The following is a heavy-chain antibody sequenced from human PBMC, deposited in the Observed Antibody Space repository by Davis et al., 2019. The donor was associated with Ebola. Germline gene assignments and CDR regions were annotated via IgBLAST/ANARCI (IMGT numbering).Heavy chain of an antibody. CDR1: GYTFTSYY. Sequence: ASVKVSCKASGYTFTSYYMHWVRQAPGQGLEWMGIINPSGGSTSYAQKFQGRVTMTRDTSTGTVYMELSSLRSEDTAVYYCASGLRARGGGLLDYYYYYGMDVWGQGTTVTVSS. CDR2: INPSGGST. J-gene: IGHJ6*02. CDR3: ASGLRARGGGLLDYYYYYGMDV. D-gene: IGHD3-22*01. V-gene: IGHV1-46*01.